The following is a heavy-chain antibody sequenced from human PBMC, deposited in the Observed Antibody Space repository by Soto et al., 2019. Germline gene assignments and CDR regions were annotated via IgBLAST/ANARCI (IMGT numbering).Heavy chain of an antibody. Sequence: QVQLVQSGAEVKKPGASVKVSCKASGYTFTSYGISWVRQAPRQGLEWMGCISAYNGNTNYAQKLQGRVTMTTDTSTSTGYMELRSLRSDDTAVYYCAKERGYSYGYDYWGQGTLVTVSS. CDR2: ISAYNGNT. D-gene: IGHD5-18*01. CDR3: AKERGYSYGYDY. V-gene: IGHV1-18*01. CDR1: GYTFTSYG. J-gene: IGHJ4*02.